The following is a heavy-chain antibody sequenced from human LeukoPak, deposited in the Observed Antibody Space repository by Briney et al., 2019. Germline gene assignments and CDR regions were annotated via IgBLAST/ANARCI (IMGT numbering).Heavy chain of an antibody. CDR2: INPSGGST. V-gene: IGHV1-46*03. CDR3: ARVAVPRTFDY. J-gene: IGHJ4*02. CDR1: GYTFTSYY. Sequence: ASVKVSCKASGYTFTSYYMHWVRQAPGQGLEWMGIINPSGGSTTYAQKFQGRVTMTRDTSTSTVYMELSSLRSEDTAVYYCARVAVPRTFDYWGQGTLVTVSS. D-gene: IGHD6-19*01.